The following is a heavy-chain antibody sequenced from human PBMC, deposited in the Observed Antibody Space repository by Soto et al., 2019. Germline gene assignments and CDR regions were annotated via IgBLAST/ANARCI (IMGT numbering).Heavy chain of an antibody. D-gene: IGHD1-1*01. CDR3: ARDTGTVYYYYGMDV. Sequence: QVQLVESGGGVVQPGRSLRLSCAASGFTFSSYAMHWVRQAPGKGLEWVAVISYDGSNNYYADSVKGRFTISRDNSKNTLYLQMNSLRAEDTAVYYCARDTGTVYYYYGMDVWGQGTTVTVSS. CDR2: ISYDGSNN. V-gene: IGHV3-30-3*01. CDR1: GFTFSSYA. J-gene: IGHJ6*02.